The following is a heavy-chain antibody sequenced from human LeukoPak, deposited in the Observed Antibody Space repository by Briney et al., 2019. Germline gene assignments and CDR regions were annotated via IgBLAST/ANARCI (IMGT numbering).Heavy chain of an antibody. CDR1: GDSVSSINGA. CDR2: TYYRPKWYN. Sequence: SQTLSLTCVISGDSVSSINGAWNWVRQSPSRGLEWLGRTYYRPKWYNDYAVSMQGRMTINPDTSKNQYSLQLKSVTLEDTAVYYCARDLGNTGWYTFDYWGQGIRVTVSS. J-gene: IGHJ4*02. CDR3: ARDLGNTGWYTFDY. D-gene: IGHD6-19*01. V-gene: IGHV6-1*01.